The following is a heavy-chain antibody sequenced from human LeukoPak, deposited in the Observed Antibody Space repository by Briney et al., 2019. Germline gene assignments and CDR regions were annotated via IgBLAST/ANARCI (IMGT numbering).Heavy chain of an antibody. CDR1: GGSISNYY. Sequence: SETLSLTCTVSGGSISNYYWSWIRQPPGKGLEWIGDIYYSGSTNYNPSLKSRVTISVDTSKNLFSLNLSSVTAADTAVYYCAREQSASSRYYFDYWGQRTLVSVSS. J-gene: IGHJ4*02. V-gene: IGHV4-59*12. CDR3: AREQSASSRYYFDY. CDR2: IYYSGST. D-gene: IGHD6-19*01.